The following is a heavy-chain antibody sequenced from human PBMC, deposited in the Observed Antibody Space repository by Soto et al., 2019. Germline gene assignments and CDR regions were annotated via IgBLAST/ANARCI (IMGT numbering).Heavy chain of an antibody. CDR3: ARGVTPDY. CDR1: XXXXXXXX. J-gene: IGHJ4*02. V-gene: IGHV3-11*01. D-gene: IGHD2-21*02. Sequence: GGSXRLSXXASXXXXXXXXXXXXXQXXGKGLEWVSKLSSSGSAISYTNSVKGRFTISRDNAKNSLYLQMNSLRAEDTAVYYCARGVTPDYWGQGTLVTVSS. CDR2: LSSSGSAI.